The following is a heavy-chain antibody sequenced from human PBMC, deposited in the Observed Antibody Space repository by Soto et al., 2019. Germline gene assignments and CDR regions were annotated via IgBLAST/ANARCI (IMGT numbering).Heavy chain of an antibody. D-gene: IGHD3-10*01. Sequence: QVQLVESGGGVVQPGRSLRLSCAASGFPFSSYGMHWVREAPGKGLEWVAVISYDGSNKYYADSVKGRITISGDNSASTLHLQMNSPRPEDTALYYCVGGQYYVDYRGQGTLVTV. CDR2: ISYDGSNK. CDR1: GFPFSSYG. V-gene: IGHV3-30*03. CDR3: VGGQYYVDY. J-gene: IGHJ4*02.